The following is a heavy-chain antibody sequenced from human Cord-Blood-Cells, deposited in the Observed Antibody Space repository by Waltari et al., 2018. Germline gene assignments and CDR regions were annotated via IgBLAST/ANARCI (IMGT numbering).Heavy chain of an antibody. CDR3: ARNLYNSSSITMVPGVICAFDI. CDR2: ILPIFGTA. CDR1: GGTFSSYA. D-gene: IGHD3-10*01. V-gene: IGHV1-69*12. Sequence: QVQLVQSGAEVKKPGSSVKVSCKASGGTFSSYASSWGRQAPGQALEWMGGILPIFGTANYAQKLPGRVTITADESTSTAYMELSRLRSEDTAVYYCARNLYNSSSITMVPGVICAFDIWGQGTMVTVSS. J-gene: IGHJ3*02.